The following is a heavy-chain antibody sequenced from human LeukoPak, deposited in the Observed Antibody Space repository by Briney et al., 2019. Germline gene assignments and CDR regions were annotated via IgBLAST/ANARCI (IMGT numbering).Heavy chain of an antibody. J-gene: IGHJ4*02. Sequence: GWSLTLSCAVSGLTFSRYWVSWVGQAPGKGLEWVANINQEESEKYFVDSVKGRFTISRDNAKNLMYLQMNTLRAEDTAVYYCARERDGRFFDYWGQGTLVTVSS. CDR3: ARERDGRFFDY. CDR1: GLTFSRYW. CDR2: INQEESEK. V-gene: IGHV3-7*01. D-gene: IGHD5-24*01.